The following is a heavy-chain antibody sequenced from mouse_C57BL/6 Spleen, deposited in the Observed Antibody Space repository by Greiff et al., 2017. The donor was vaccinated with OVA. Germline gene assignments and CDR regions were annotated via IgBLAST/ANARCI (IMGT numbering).Heavy chain of an antibody. V-gene: IGHV1-50*01. CDR3: ATDSSGYVSPFDY. CDR1: GYTFTSYW. D-gene: IGHD3-2*02. CDR2: IDPSDSYT. Sequence: QVQLQQPGAELVKPGASVKLSCKASGYTFTSYWMQWVKQRPGQGLEWIGEIDPSDSYTNYNQKFKGKATLTVDTSSSTAYMQLSSLTSEDSAVYYCATDSSGYVSPFDYWGQGTTLTVSS. J-gene: IGHJ2*01.